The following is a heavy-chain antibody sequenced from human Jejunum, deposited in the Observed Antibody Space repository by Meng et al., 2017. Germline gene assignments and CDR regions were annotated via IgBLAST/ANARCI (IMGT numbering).Heavy chain of an antibody. V-gene: IGHV3-72*01. CDR1: GFTFSDHF. Sequence: GGSLRLSCVASGFTFSDHFMDWVRQAPGKGLEWVGRIRKKVNGYTTEYDASVKDRFTISRDDSKNSLYLQMNSLKTEDTAVYYCARGYCTGGRFYSLDYWGQGTLVTVSS. J-gene: IGHJ4*02. D-gene: IGHD2-15*01. CDR2: IRKKVNGYTT. CDR3: ARGYCTGGRFYSLDY.